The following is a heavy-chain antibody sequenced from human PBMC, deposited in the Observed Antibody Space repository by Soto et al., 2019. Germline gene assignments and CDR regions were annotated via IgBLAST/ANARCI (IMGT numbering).Heavy chain of an antibody. CDR3: GRANIMITFGGVIVFDAFDI. V-gene: IGHV3-74*01. CDR1: GFTFSSYW. Sequence: EVQLVESGGGLVQPGGSLRLSCAASGFTFSSYWMHWVRQAPGKGLVWVSRINSDGSSTNYGDSVKGRFTISRDNAKNKLYLPMDSLRAGGTAVDYCGRANIMITFGGVIVFDAFDIWGQGTMVTVSS. CDR2: INSDGSST. J-gene: IGHJ3*02. D-gene: IGHD3-16*02.